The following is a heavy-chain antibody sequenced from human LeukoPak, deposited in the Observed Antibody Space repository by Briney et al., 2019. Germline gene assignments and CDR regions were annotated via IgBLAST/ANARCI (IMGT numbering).Heavy chain of an antibody. D-gene: IGHD6-13*01. Sequence: PSETLSLTSTVSGGSISSSSYYWGWIRQPPGKGLEWIGSIYYSGSTYYNPSLKSRVTISVDTSKNQFSLKLSSVTAADTAVYYCARHGYSSSWYALFDYWGQGTLVTVSS. V-gene: IGHV4-39*01. CDR3: ARHGYSSSWYALFDY. CDR1: GGSISSSSYY. CDR2: IYYSGST. J-gene: IGHJ4*02.